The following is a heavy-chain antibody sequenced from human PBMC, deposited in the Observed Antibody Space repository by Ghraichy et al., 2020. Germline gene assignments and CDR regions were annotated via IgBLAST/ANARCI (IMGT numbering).Heavy chain of an antibody. V-gene: IGHV1-3*04. CDR2: INTANGNT. CDR1: GYTFNRFA. J-gene: IGHJ4*02. CDR3: ARDDGNTWLIDH. D-gene: IGHD5-24*01. Sequence: ASVKVSCKASGYTFNRFAIHWVSQAPVQRLESMGWINTANGNTRYSQKFQGRLTISRDTSASTAYMELSSLTSEDTAVYYCARDDGNTWLIDHWGQGTLVTVSS.